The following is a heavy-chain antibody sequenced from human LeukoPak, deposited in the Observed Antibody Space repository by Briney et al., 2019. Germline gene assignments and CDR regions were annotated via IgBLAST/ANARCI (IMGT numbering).Heavy chain of an antibody. Sequence: GGSLRLSCAASGFTFSSYSTNWVRQAPGKGLEWVSYISSSSSTIYYADSVKGRFTISRDNAKNSLYLQMNSLRDEDTAVYYCAREGITARPGGLDYWGQGTLVTVSS. CDR1: GFTFSSYS. CDR3: AREGITARPGGLDY. D-gene: IGHD6-6*01. V-gene: IGHV3-48*02. J-gene: IGHJ4*02. CDR2: ISSSSSTI.